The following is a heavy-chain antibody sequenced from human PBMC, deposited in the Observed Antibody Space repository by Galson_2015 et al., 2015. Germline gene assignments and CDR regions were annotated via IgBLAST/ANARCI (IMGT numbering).Heavy chain of an antibody. J-gene: IGHJ6*02. CDR1: GFTFSLYA. CDR2: ISYDGSNK. CDR3: ADDAWSVDV. Sequence: SLRLSCAASGFTFSLYAMHWVRQAPGKGLGWVAVISYDGSNKYYADSVKGRFTISRDNSKNTLYLQMNSLRAEDTAVYYCADDAWSVDVWGQGTTVTVSS. V-gene: IGHV3-30-3*01. D-gene: IGHD2-15*01.